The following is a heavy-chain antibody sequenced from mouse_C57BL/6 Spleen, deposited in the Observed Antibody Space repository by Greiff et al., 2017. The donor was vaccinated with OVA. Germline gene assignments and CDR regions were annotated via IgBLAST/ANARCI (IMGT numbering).Heavy chain of an antibody. CDR1: GYTFTSYG. V-gene: IGHV1-81*01. D-gene: IGHD1-1*01. Sequence: QVQLQQSGAELARPGASVKLSCKASGYTFTSYGISWVKQRTGQGLEWIGEIYPRSGNTYYNEKFKGKATLTADKSSSTAYMVLRSLTSEDSAVYFCARLGYGSSYDYFDYWGQGTTLTVSS. CDR3: ARLGYGSSYDYFDY. J-gene: IGHJ2*01. CDR2: IYPRSGNT.